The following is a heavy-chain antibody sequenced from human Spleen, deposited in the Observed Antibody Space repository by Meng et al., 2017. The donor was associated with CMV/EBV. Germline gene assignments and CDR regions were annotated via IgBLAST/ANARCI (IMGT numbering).Heavy chain of an antibody. J-gene: IGHJ6*02. D-gene: IGHD3-16*01. V-gene: IGHV3-20*04. CDR3: AKDWGNRYYYYGMDV. CDR2: ISWSGAST. CDR1: GFTFDDYG. Sequence: LSLTCAASGFTFDDYGMSWVRQAPGRGLEWVSGISWSGASTGYADSVKGRFTISRDNSKNTLYLQMNSLRAEDTAVYYCAKDWGNRYYYYGMDVWGQGTTVTVSS.